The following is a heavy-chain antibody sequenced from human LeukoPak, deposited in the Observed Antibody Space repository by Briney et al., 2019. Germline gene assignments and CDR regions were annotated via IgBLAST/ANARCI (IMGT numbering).Heavy chain of an antibody. D-gene: IGHD6-25*01. CDR2: IYYSGST. CDR3: ARHSSGWYFDY. Sequence: SQTLSLTCTVSGGSISSSSYYWGWIRQPPGKGLEWIGSIYYSGSTYYNPSLKSRVTISVDTSKNQFSLKLSSVTAADTAVYYCARHSSGWYFDYWGQGTLVTVSS. J-gene: IGHJ4*02. CDR1: GGSISSSSYY. V-gene: IGHV4-39*01.